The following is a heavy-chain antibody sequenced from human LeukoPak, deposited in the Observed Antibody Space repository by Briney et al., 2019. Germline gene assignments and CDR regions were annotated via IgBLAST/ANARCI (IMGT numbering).Heavy chain of an antibody. V-gene: IGHV5-51*01. J-gene: IGHJ6*03. D-gene: IGHD2-8*01. CDR2: IYPDDSDT. Sequence: GESLKISCKGSGYSFTSYWIGWVRQMPGKGLEWMGIIYPDDSDTKYSPSFQGQVTISADKSISTAYLQWSSLKASDTAMYYCARLAFCTYAVCFSNYYYSMDVWGRGTTVTVSS. CDR1: GYSFTSYW. CDR3: ARLAFCTYAVCFSNYYYSMDV.